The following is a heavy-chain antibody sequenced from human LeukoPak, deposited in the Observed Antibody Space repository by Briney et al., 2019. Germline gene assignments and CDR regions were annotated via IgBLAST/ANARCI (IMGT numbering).Heavy chain of an antibody. CDR3: ARDPHASGSRMRWLDP. V-gene: IGHV1-69*04. Sequence: SSVKVSCKASGCTFNNYAIIWVRQAPGHGLDWMGRIIPMLNMPNYAPKFLGRVTITADKSTSTAYMELTRLTSEDTATYYCARDPHASGSRMRWLDPWGQGTLVTVSS. CDR2: IIPMLNMP. J-gene: IGHJ5*02. D-gene: IGHD3-10*01. CDR1: GCTFNNYA.